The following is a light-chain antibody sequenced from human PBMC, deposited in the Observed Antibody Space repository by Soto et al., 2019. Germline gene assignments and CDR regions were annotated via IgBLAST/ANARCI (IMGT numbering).Light chain of an antibody. CDR3: SSYTSSNPRV. CDR1: SSDVGGYNY. V-gene: IGLV2-14*01. J-gene: IGLJ1*01. CDR2: EVS. Sequence: QSALTQPVSVSGSPGQSITISCTGTSSDVGGYNYVSWYQQHPGKAPKLMIYEVSNRPSGVSNRFSGSKSGNTASLTISGLQADDEADYFCSSYTSSNPRVFGTGTKLTVL.